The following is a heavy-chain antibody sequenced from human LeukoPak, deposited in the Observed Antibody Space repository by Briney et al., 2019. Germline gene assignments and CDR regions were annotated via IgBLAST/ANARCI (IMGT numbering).Heavy chain of an antibody. D-gene: IGHD2-15*01. CDR2: IHLDSGGT. CDR1: GYTFSGYH. V-gene: IGHV1-2*02. Sequence: ASVKVSCKASGYTFSGYHMHWVRQAPGRGLEWMAWIHLDSGGTDYAQKFKGRVTVTWDTSIGTVYMDLSRLTADDTAVYFCAREYCSGGKCYQTFDYWGQGTLITVSS. J-gene: IGHJ4*02. CDR3: AREYCSGGKCYQTFDY.